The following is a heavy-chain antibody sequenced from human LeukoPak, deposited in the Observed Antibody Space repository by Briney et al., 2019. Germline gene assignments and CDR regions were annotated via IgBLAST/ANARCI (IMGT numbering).Heavy chain of an antibody. V-gene: IGHV4-59*01. D-gene: IGHD3-3*01. Sequence: PSETLSLTCTVSGGSISSYYWSWIRQPPGKGLEWIGYIYYSGSTNYNPSLKSRVTISVDTSKNQFSLKLSSVTAADTAVYYCARQGYYDFWSGQPFDYWGQGTLVTVSS. CDR3: ARQGYYDFWSGQPFDY. J-gene: IGHJ4*02. CDR1: GGSISSYY. CDR2: IYYSGST.